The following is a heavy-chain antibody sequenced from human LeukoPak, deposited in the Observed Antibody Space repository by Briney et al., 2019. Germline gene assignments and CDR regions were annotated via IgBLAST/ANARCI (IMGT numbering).Heavy chain of an antibody. Sequence: GGSLRLSCVASGFTFSDYWLSWVRQAPGKGLEWVANMNRDGTERNYVDSMKGRITISRDNAKNSLYLQMNSLRAEDTAVYYCARVRFLEWFHDYWGQGTLVTVSS. V-gene: IGHV3-7*03. CDR3: ARVRFLEWFHDY. D-gene: IGHD3-3*01. J-gene: IGHJ4*02. CDR2: MNRDGTER. CDR1: GFTFSDYW.